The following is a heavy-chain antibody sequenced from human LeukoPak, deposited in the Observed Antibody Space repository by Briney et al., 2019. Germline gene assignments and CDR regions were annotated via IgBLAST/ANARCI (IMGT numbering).Heavy chain of an antibody. J-gene: IGHJ3*02. CDR3: ARDPIGDAFDI. D-gene: IGHD3-16*01. CDR1: GFTVSSNY. CDR2: TYSGGST. Sequence: GGSLRLSCAASGFTVSSNYMSWVRQAPGKGLEWVSVTYSGGSTYYADSVKGRFTISRDNSKNTLYLQMNSLRAEDTAVYYCARDPIGDAFDIWGQGTMVTVSS. V-gene: IGHV3-66*02.